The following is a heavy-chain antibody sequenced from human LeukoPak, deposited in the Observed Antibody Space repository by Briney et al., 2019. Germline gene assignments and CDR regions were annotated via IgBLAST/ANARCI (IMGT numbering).Heavy chain of an antibody. CDR2: IWYNGNNK. J-gene: IGHJ4*02. Sequence: GGSLRLSCAASGFTFSTYVMHWVRQAPGKGLEWVSDIWYNGNNKYCADSVKGRFTISRDNSKKTVYLQMNSLRVEDTAVYYCAREEGADGTSGINSWGQGTLVIVSS. CDR3: AREEGADGTSGINS. V-gene: IGHV3-33*01. CDR1: GFTFSTYV. D-gene: IGHD4-23*01.